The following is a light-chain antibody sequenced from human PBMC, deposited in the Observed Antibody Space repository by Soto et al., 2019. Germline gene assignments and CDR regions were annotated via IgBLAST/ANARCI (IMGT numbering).Light chain of an antibody. Sequence: QAVVTQSPSASASLGASVKLTCILSSGHSNYAIAWHQQQPEKGPRYLMKLNSDGSHSKADGIPDRFSGSSSGAERYLTISSLQSEDEADYYCQTWGTYVVFGGGTKLTVL. CDR3: QTWGTYVV. J-gene: IGLJ2*01. V-gene: IGLV4-69*01. CDR2: LNSDGSH. CDR1: SGHSNYA.